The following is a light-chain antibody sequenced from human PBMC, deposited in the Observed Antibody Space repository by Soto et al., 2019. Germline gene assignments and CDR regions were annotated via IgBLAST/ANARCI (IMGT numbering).Light chain of an antibody. Sequence: QSVLTQPPSASGTPGQRVTISCSGSSSNIGSNTVNWYQQLPGTAPKLLIYSNNQRPSGVPDRFSDSKSGTSASLAISGLQSEDEADYYCAAWDDSLLFGGGTKLTVL. CDR3: AAWDDSLL. J-gene: IGLJ2*01. V-gene: IGLV1-44*01. CDR1: SSNIGSNT. CDR2: SNN.